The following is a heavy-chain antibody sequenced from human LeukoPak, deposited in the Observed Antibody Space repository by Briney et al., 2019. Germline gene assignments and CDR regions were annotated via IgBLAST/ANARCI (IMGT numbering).Heavy chain of an antibody. V-gene: IGHV3-23*01. J-gene: IGHJ4*02. CDR3: AKDRKPGIAVPGYKYFDY. D-gene: IGHD6-19*01. CDR2: ISGSGGST. CDR1: GFIFSSYA. Sequence: GSLRLSCAASGFIFSSYAMSWVRQAPGKGLEWVSAISGSGGSTYYADSVKGRFTISRDNSKNTLYLQMNSLRAEDTAVYYCAKDRKPGIAVPGYKYFDYWGQGTLVTVSS.